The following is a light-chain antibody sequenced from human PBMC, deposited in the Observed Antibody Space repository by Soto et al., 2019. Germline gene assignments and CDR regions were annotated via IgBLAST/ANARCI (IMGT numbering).Light chain of an antibody. Sequence: DIQMTQSPSTLSASVGDRVTITCRAGQSISSWLAWYQQKPGKAPKLLICKASSLESGVPSRFSGSGSWTEFTLTISSLQPDDFATYYCQQYSSYPFTFGPGTKVDIK. CDR1: QSISSW. V-gene: IGKV1-5*03. CDR3: QQYSSYPFT. CDR2: KAS. J-gene: IGKJ3*01.